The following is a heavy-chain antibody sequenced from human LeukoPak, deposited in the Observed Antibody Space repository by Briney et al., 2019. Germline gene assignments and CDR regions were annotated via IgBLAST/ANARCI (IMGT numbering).Heavy chain of an antibody. Sequence: PGGSLRLSSEASGFTFSTYWMKWVRQAPGKGLEWVANIKQDGSQKYYVDSVKGRFIISRDNAKNSLYLQMNSVRAEDTAVYYCAREGTFGDYRASGDHWGQGALVTVSS. D-gene: IGHD2-21*02. J-gene: IGHJ4*02. V-gene: IGHV3-7*03. CDR2: IKQDGSQK. CDR1: GFTFSTYW. CDR3: AREGTFGDYRASGDH.